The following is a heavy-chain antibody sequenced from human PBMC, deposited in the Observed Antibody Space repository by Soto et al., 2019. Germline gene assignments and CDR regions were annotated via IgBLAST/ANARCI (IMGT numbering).Heavy chain of an antibody. J-gene: IGHJ3*02. CDR1: VFTFSSYA. CDR3: AKDVSRITMIVVVINTRGRYAFDI. Sequence: PWGSLRFSCASCVFTFSSYAMSWVRQAPGKGLECPLRISGSGGSTYYADSVKGRFTISRDNSKNTLYLQMNSLRAEDTAVYYCAKDVSRITMIVVVINTRGRYAFDIWGQGTMVTVSS. CDR2: ISGSGGST. V-gene: IGHV3-23*01. D-gene: IGHD3-22*01.